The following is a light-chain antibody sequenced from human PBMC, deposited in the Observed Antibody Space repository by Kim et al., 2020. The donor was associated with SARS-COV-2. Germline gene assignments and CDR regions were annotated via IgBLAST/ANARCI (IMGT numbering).Light chain of an antibody. CDR1: QSISNNY. V-gene: IGKV3-20*01. CDR2: DAS. J-gene: IGKJ2*01. Sequence: LSPGERATLSGRASQSISNNYLAWYQQKHGQAPRLLICDASRRATGIPDRFSGSESGTDFTLTSNRLEPEDFAVYDCQQYGSTPRTFGQGTKLEI. CDR3: QQYGSTPRT.